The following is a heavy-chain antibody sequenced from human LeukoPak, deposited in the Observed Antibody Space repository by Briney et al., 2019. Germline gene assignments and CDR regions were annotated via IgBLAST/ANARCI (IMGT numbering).Heavy chain of an antibody. V-gene: IGHV3-23*01. D-gene: IGHD4-17*01. CDR3: AKDPNGDYVGAFEM. J-gene: IGHJ3*02. CDR1: GFIFSSFA. CDR2: ISSSGSTT. Sequence: GGSLRLSCEASGFIFSSFAVSWVRQAPGEGLEWVSSISSSGSTTYYADSVKGRFTISRDNIRNTLNLQMNSLRPDDTSLYYCAKDPNGDYVGAFEMWGLGTMVTVSS.